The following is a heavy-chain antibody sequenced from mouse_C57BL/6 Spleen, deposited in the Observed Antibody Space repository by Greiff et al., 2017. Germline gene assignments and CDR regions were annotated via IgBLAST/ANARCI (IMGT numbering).Heavy chain of an antibody. CDR1: GYAFSSYW. CDR3: ARRFDYYVRSYGYFGV. J-gene: IGHJ1*03. D-gene: IGHD1-1*01. V-gene: IGHV1-80*01. CDR2: FYPGDGDT. Sequence: QVQLQQSGAELVKPGASVKISCKASGYAFSSYWMNWVKQRPGRGLEWIGQFYPGDGDTNYNGKFKGKATLTADKSSSTAYMQLSRLTSEDSAVYFCARRFDYYVRSYGYFGVWRTGATVTVSS.